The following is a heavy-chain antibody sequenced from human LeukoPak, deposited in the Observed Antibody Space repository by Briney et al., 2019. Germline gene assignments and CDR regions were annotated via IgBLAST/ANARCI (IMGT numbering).Heavy chain of an antibody. CDR1: GYTFTGYY. Sequence: GASVKVSFKASGYTFTGYYMHCVRQAPGQGLEWMGWINPNNGCTNYAQKLQGWVTMTRHTSISTAYMELSRLRSDDTAVYYCARSTAYGDYDYWGQGNLVTVSS. V-gene: IGHV1-2*04. CDR2: INPNNGCT. J-gene: IGHJ4*02. D-gene: IGHD4-17*01. CDR3: ARSTAYGDYDY.